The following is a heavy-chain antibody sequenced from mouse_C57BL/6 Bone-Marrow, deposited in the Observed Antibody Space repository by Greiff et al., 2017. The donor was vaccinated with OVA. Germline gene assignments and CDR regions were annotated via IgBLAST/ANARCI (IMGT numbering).Heavy chain of an antibody. CDR1: GFSFNPYA. J-gene: IGHJ1*03. CDR3: VRHSHEGYWYFDV. V-gene: IGHV10-1*01. Sequence: EVKVVESGGGLVQPKGSLKLSCAASGFSFNPYAMNWVRQAPGKGLEWVARIRSKSNNYATYYADSVKDRFTISRDDSESMLYLQMNNLKTEDTAMYYCVRHSHEGYWYFDVWGTGTTVTVSS. CDR2: IRSKSNNYAT.